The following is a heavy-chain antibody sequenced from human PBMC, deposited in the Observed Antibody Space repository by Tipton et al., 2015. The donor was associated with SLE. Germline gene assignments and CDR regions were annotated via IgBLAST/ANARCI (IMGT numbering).Heavy chain of an antibody. CDR1: GYSISSGYY. CDR3: ARTYFVSITVVAFDI. D-gene: IGHD3-9*01. CDR2: IYHSGST. Sequence: TLSLTCTVSGYSISSGYYWGWIRQPPGKGLEWIGSIYHSGSTYYNPSLKSRVTISVDTSKNQFSLKLSSVTAADTAAYYCARTYFVSITVVAFDIWGQGTMVTVSS. V-gene: IGHV4-38-2*02. J-gene: IGHJ3*02.